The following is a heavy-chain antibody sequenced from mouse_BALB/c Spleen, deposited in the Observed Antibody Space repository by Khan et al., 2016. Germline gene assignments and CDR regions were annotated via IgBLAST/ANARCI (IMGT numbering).Heavy chain of an antibody. CDR2: ITYSGST. CDR3: ARSNYYGDSPAWFAY. CDR1: GYSITSDYA. D-gene: IGHD1-1*02. J-gene: IGHJ3*01. Sequence: EVQLQESGPGLVKPSQSLSLTCTVTGYSITSDYAWNWIRQFPGNKLEWMGYITYSGSTSYNPSLKSRISITRDTSKHQFFLQLNSVTTEDTATYYCARSNYYGDSPAWFAYWGQGTLVTVSA. V-gene: IGHV3-2*02.